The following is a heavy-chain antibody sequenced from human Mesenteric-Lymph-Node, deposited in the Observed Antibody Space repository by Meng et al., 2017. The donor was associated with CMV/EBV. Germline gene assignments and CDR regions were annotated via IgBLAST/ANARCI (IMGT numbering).Heavy chain of an antibody. D-gene: IGHD5-18*01. CDR1: GFTFSSYE. CDR3: ARGKRGYSYGNDY. Sequence: GESLKISCAASGFTFSSYEMYWVRQAPGKGLEWVSLISYNGAKKYYADSVKGRFTISGDNSKNTLYLQMNSLRAEDTAVYYCARGKRGYSYGNDYWGQGTLVTVSS. V-gene: IGHV3-30-3*01. J-gene: IGHJ4*02. CDR2: ISYNGAKK.